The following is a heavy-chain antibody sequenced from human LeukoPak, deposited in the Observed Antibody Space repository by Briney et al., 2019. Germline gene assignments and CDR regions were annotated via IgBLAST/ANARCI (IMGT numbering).Heavy chain of an antibody. V-gene: IGHV4-59*11. J-gene: IGHJ4*02. CDR1: GDSISSHY. D-gene: IGHD6-19*01. Sequence: PSETLSLTRSVSGDSISSHYWTWIRQPPGKGLEWIGYIHHSGTTNYNPSLKSRITTSLDTSKNQFSLKLNSVTAADTAVYYCARGGWSLDYWGQGTLVTVSS. CDR3: ARGGWSLDY. CDR2: IHHSGTT.